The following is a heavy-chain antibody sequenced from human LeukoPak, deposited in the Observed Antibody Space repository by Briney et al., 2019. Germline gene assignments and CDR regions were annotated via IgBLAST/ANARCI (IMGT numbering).Heavy chain of an antibody. V-gene: IGHV3-49*03. CDR1: GFTFGEHG. CDR2: IRSKAFGATP. J-gene: IGHJ5*02. CDR3: SRVNYDFWLGNYAGILGWFAP. D-gene: IGHD3-3*01. Sequence: PGGSLRLSCIGSGFTFGEHGMSWFRQAPGKGLESVGFIRSKAFGATPEYAASVKGRFSISRDDSNSITHLQMNSLKTEDTAVYYCSRVNYDFWLGNYAGILGWFAPWGHGTLVTVSS.